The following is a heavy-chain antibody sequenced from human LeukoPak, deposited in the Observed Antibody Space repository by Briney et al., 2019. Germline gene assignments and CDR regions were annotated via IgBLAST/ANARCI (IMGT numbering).Heavy chain of an antibody. CDR2: IYYSGST. Sequence: PSETLSLTCTVSGYSIRSAYYWGWIRQPPGKGLEWIGSIYYSGSTYYNPSLKSRVTISVDTSKNQFSLKLSSVTAADTAVYYCGSSPQNTYYDFWSGYLGIDYWGQGTLVTVSS. V-gene: IGHV4-38-2*02. D-gene: IGHD3-3*01. CDR1: GYSIRSAYY. CDR3: GSSPQNTYYDFWSGYLGIDY. J-gene: IGHJ4*02.